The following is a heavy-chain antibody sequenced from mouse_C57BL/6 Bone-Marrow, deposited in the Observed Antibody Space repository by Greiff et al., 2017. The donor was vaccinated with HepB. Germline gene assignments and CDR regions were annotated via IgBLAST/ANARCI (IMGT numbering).Heavy chain of an antibody. D-gene: IGHD1-1*01. CDR1: GYSITSGYY. CDR2: ISYDGSN. Sequence: ESGPGLVKPSQSLSLTCSVTGYSITSGYYWNWIRQFPGNKLEWMGYISYDGSNNYNPSLKNRISITRDTSQNQFFLKLNSVTTEDTATYYCARGGYGSSYGDYWGQGTTLTVSS. J-gene: IGHJ2*01. CDR3: ARGGYGSSYGDY. V-gene: IGHV3-6*01.